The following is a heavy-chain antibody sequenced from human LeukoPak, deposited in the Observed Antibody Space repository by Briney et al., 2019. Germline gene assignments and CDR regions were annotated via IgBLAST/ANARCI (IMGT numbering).Heavy chain of an antibody. J-gene: IGHJ3*02. CDR2: INHSGST. V-gene: IGHV4-34*01. CDR1: GGSISSYQ. CDR3: ARRRIRYFDWLLYSGAFDI. Sequence: PSETLSLTCTVSGGSISSYQWSWIRQPPGKGLEWIGEINHSGSTNYNPSLKSRVTISVDTSKNQFSLKLSSVTAADTAVYYCARRRIRYFDWLLYSGAFDIWGQGTMVTVSS. D-gene: IGHD3-9*01.